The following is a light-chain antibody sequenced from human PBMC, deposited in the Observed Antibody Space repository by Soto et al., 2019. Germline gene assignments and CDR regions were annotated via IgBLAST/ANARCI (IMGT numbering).Light chain of an antibody. J-gene: IGLJ3*02. CDR1: ISDVGPYNY. Sequence: QSALTQPASVSGSPGQSITISCTGTISDVGPYNYVSWYQHHPGKAPKLLIYEVTKRPSGVSNRFSGSKSGNTASLTISGLQAEDEADYYCSSYTTSSTLVFGGGTKVTVL. V-gene: IGLV2-14*01. CDR3: SSYTTSSTLV. CDR2: EVT.